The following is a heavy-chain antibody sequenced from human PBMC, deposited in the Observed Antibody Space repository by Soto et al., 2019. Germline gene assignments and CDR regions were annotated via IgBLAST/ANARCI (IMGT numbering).Heavy chain of an antibody. D-gene: IGHD5-12*01. CDR3: ARNGIGGYPVAYFDL. Sequence: GASVKVCCKASGYTFTGYYMHWVRQAPGQGLEWMGWINPNSGGTNYAQKFQGWVTMTRDTSISTAYMELSRLRSDDTAVYYCARNGIGGYPVAYFDLWGRGTLVTLSS. CDR2: INPNSGGT. V-gene: IGHV1-2*04. CDR1: GYTFTGYY. J-gene: IGHJ2*01.